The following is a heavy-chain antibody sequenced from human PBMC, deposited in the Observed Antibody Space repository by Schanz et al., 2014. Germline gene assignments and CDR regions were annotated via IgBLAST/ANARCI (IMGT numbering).Heavy chain of an antibody. CDR1: GLTLSDYW. J-gene: IGHJ4*02. Sequence: EVRLVESGGGFVQPGGSLRLSCAASGLTLSDYWMHWVRQAPGKGPEWISHIRADGRITNYAASVEGRFTISRDVAKNTLYLQMFSLRAEDMGVYYCAGGKTTGLAYWGQGTQVAVSS. CDR2: IRADGRIT. V-gene: IGHV3-74*01. D-gene: IGHD4-4*01. CDR3: AGGKTTGLAY.